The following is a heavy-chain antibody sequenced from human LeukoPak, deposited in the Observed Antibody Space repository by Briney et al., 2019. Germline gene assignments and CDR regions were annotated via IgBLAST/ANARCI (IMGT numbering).Heavy chain of an antibody. D-gene: IGHD3-10*01. J-gene: IGHJ4*02. CDR2: INHSGST. Sequence: PSETLSLTCAVYGGSFSGYYWSWIRQPPGKGLEWIGEINHSGSTNYNPSLKSRVTISVDTSKNQFSLKLSSVTAADTAVYYCARLAMVRGVGPDYWGQGTLVTVSS. V-gene: IGHV4-34*01. CDR1: GGSFSGYY. CDR3: ARLAMVRGVGPDY.